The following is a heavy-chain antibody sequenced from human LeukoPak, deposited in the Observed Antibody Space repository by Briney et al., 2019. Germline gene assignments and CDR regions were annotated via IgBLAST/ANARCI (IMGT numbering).Heavy chain of an antibody. D-gene: IGHD5-12*01. CDR3: ARDFEPPRGYSGYDHASRYYGMDV. V-gene: IGHV3-30-3*01. CDR1: GFTFSSYA. Sequence: GRSLRLSCAASGFTFSSYAMHWVRQAPGKGLEWVAVISYDRSNKYYADSVKGRFTISRDNSKNTLYLQMNSLRAEDTAVYYCARDFEPPRGYSGYDHASRYYGMDVWGQGTTVTVSS. CDR2: ISYDRSNK. J-gene: IGHJ6*02.